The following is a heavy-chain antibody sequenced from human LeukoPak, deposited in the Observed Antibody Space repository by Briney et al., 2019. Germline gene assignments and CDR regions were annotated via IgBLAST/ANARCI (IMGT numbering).Heavy chain of an antibody. D-gene: IGHD5-24*01. J-gene: IGHJ3*02. Sequence: SETLSLTCTVSGGSISSYYWSWIRQPPGKGLEWIGYIYYSGSTNYNPSLKSRVTISVDTSKNQFSLKLSSMTAADTAVYYCANFRDGYNSLFGAFDIWGQGTMVTVSS. CDR1: GGSISSYY. CDR2: IYYSGST. V-gene: IGHV4-59*01. CDR3: ANFRDGYNSLFGAFDI.